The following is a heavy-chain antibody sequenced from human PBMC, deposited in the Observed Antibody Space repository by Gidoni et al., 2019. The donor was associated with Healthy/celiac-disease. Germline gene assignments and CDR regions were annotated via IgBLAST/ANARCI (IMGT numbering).Heavy chain of an antibody. V-gene: IGHV4-31*03. D-gene: IGHD3-16*01. CDR1: GCPIRSGGSY. CDR3: ASGGVGYEVYFDY. J-gene: IGHJ4*02. Sequence: QVQLQESGPGLVKPSQTLSLTCPVSGCPIRSGGSYWSWIRQPPGKGLEWIGYIYYSGSTYYNPSLKSRVTISVDTCKNQFSLKLSSVTAADTAVYYGASGGVGYEVYFDYWGQGTLVTVSS. CDR2: IYYSGST.